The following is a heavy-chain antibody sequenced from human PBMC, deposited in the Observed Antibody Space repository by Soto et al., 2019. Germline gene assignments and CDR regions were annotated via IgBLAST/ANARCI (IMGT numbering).Heavy chain of an antibody. CDR1: GGSISSSSYY. CDR3: ARPGRGYCSGGSCYYLY. V-gene: IGHV4-39*01. D-gene: IGHD2-15*01. Sequence: SVTLSLTCTVSGGSISSSSYYWGWIRQPPGKGLEWIGSIYYSGSTYYNPSLKSRVTISVDTSKNQFSLKLSSVTAADTAVYYCARPGRGYCSGGSCYYLYWGQGTLVTVSS. J-gene: IGHJ4*02. CDR2: IYYSGST.